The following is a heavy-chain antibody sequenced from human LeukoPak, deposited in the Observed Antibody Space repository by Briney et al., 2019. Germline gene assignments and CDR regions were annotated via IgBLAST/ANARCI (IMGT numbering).Heavy chain of an antibody. Sequence: KPSETLSLTCTVSGGSISSYYWSWIRQPPGKGLEWIGYIYYSGSTNYNPSLKSRVTISVDTSKNQFSLKLSSVTAADTAVHYCARSAGVVNWFDPWGQGTLVTVSS. J-gene: IGHJ5*02. D-gene: IGHD2-8*01. CDR1: GGSISSYY. CDR2: IYYSGST. CDR3: ARSAGVVNWFDP. V-gene: IGHV4-59*01.